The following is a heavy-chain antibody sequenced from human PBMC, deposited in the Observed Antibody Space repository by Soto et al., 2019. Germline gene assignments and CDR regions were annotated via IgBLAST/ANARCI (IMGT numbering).Heavy chain of an antibody. D-gene: IGHD2-15*01. V-gene: IGHV1-18*01. CDR3: ARDQYCSGGSCYFNGFDY. J-gene: IGHJ4*02. CDR1: GYTFTGYG. Sequence: ASVKVSCKASGYTFTGYGISWVRQAPGQGLEWMGWISAYNGNTNYAQKLQGRVTMTTDTSTSTAYMELRSLRSDDTAVYYCARDQYCSGGSCYFNGFDYWGQGTLVTVSS. CDR2: ISAYNGNT.